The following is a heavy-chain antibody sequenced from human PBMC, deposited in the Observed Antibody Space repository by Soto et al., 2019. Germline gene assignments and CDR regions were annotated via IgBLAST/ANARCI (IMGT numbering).Heavy chain of an antibody. CDR2: INPNSGGT. D-gene: IGHD7-27*01. J-gene: IGHJ3*02. Sequence: ASVKVSCKDSGYTFTGYYMHWVRQSPGQGLEWMGWINPNSGGTNYAQKFQGWVTMTRDTAISTAYMELSRLRPDDTAVYYCARDQRPTTVLTGGDAFDIWGQGTMVTVSS. CDR1: GYTFTGYY. CDR3: ARDQRPTTVLTGGDAFDI. V-gene: IGHV1-2*04.